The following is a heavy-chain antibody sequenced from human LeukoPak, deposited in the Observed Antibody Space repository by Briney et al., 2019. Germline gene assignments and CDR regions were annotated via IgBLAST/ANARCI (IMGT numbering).Heavy chain of an antibody. CDR1: GFTFSSYG. J-gene: IGHJ4*02. CDR2: ISSSSSYI. CDR3: ARDLQPLSYYDSSGPSDY. Sequence: PGGSLRLSCAASGFTFSSYGMSWVRQAPGKGLEWVSSISSSSSYIYYADSVKGRFTISRDNAKNSLYLQMNSLRAEDTALYYCARDLQPLSYYDSSGPSDYWGQGTLVTVSS. D-gene: IGHD3-22*01. V-gene: IGHV3-21*04.